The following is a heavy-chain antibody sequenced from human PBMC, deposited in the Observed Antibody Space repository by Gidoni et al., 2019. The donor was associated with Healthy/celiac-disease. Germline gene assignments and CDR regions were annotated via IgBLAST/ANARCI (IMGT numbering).Heavy chain of an antibody. V-gene: IGHV1-69*01. CDR3: ARVPDYDFWSGPMAY. CDR1: GGTFSSYA. Sequence: QVQLVQSGAEVKKPGSSVKVSCKASGGTFSSYAIFGTANYAQKFQGRVTITADESTSTAYMELSSLRSEDTAVYYCARVPDYDFWSGPMAYWGQGTLVTVSS. CDR2: FGTA. D-gene: IGHD3-3*01. J-gene: IGHJ4*02.